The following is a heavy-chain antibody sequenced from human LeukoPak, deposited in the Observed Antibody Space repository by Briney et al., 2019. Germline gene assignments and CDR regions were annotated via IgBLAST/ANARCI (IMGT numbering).Heavy chain of an antibody. CDR1: GFTFTDYY. D-gene: IGHD3-22*01. CDR3: ATAPSGSYYDSSGPPPYFDY. J-gene: IGHJ4*02. Sequence: GGSLRLSCAASGFTFTDYYMSWIRQAPGKGLEWVSYITSSGTTIYYADSVKGRFTISRDNAKNSLYLQMNSLRAEDTAVYYCATAPSGSYYDSSGPPPYFDYWGQGTLVTVSS. V-gene: IGHV3-11*01. CDR2: ITSSGTTI.